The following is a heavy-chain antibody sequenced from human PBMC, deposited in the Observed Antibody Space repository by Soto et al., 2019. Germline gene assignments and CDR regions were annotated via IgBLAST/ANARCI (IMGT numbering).Heavy chain of an antibody. V-gene: IGHV3-11*01. CDR1: GFTFSDYY. CDR3: ARAWGYYDSSGYDV. D-gene: IGHD3-22*01. CDR2: ISGGGGSTI. J-gene: IGHJ6*02. Sequence: QVQLVESGGGLVKPGGSLRLSCGTSGFTFSDYYMNWVRQAPGKGLDWISYISGGGGSTIYYADSVKGRFTISRDNAKKSVYLQMNSLSAEVTAVYYCARAWGYYDSSGYDVWGQGTTVTVSS.